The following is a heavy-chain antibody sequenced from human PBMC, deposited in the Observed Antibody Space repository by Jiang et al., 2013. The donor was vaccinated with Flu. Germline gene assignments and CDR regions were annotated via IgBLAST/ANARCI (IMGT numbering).Heavy chain of an antibody. V-gene: IGHV3-53*04. J-gene: IGHJ6*02. CDR2: LYRCRT. CDR1: GFTVSDNY. CDR3: ARVLGRSSHYGMDV. D-gene: IGHD6-6*01. Sequence: GFTVSDNYMSWVRQAPGKGWSGSQYLYRCRTYSADSVKGRITVSRHNSENTLFLQVDSLRVEDTAVYYCARVLGRSSHYGMDVWGQGTTVTVSS.